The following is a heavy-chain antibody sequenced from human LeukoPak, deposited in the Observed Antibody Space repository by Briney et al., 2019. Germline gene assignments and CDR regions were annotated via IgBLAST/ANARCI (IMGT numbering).Heavy chain of an antibody. Sequence: SQTLSLTCAISGDSVSSNSAAWNWIRQSPSRGLEWQGRTYYRSKWYNDYAVSVKSRITINPDTSKNQFSLQLNSVTPEDTAVYYCARDSPTYYYDSSGYGDAFDIWGQGTMVTVSS. CDR3: ARDSPTYYYDSSGYGDAFDI. CDR1: GDSVSSNSAA. V-gene: IGHV6-1*01. CDR2: TYYRSKWYN. J-gene: IGHJ3*02. D-gene: IGHD3-22*01.